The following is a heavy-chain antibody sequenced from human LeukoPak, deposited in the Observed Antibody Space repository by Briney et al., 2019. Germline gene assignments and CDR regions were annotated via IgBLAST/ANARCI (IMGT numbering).Heavy chain of an antibody. Sequence: GGSLRLSCAASGFTFSSYSMNWVRQAPGKGLEWVSAISGSGGSTYYADSVKGRFTISRDNSKNTLYLQMNSLRAEDTAVYYCAKELTVDTAMVWDYWGQGTLVTVSS. CDR3: AKELTVDTAMVWDY. J-gene: IGHJ4*02. CDR2: ISGSGGST. CDR1: GFTFSSYS. D-gene: IGHD5-18*01. V-gene: IGHV3-23*01.